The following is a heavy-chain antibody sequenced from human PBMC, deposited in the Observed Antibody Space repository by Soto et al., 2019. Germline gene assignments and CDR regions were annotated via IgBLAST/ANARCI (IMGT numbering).Heavy chain of an antibody. Sequence: EVHLAESGGGLVKPGGSLRLSCTASGFAFNTYSMNWVRQAPGKVLEWVSSINDDSTYIYYADSLRGRITISRDNAKDSLFLQMNSLRPDDTAVYYCVRDLGRYFRSGYMDLWGDGATVTVSS. D-gene: IGHD3-9*01. CDR3: VRDLGRYFRSGYMDL. J-gene: IGHJ6*03. V-gene: IGHV3-21*01. CDR1: GFAFNTYS. CDR2: INDDSTYI.